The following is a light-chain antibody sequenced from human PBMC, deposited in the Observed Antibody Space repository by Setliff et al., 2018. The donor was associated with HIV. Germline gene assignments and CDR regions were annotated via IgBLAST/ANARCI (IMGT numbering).Light chain of an antibody. CDR3: QQYDNSRT. CDR2: GAS. V-gene: IGKV3-20*01. Sequence: EIVLTQSPGTLSLSPGGRATLSCRASQSVSSTYLAWYQQKPGQAPKLLIYGASSRATGIPDRFSGSGSGTDFTLTISRLEPEDFAVYHCQQYDNSRTFGQGTRLEIK. J-gene: IGKJ5*01. CDR1: QSVSSTY.